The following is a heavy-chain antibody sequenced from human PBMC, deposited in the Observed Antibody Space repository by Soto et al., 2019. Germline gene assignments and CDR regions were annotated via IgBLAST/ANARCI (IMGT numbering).Heavy chain of an antibody. CDR3: ARAQWLVLDY. J-gene: IGHJ4*02. CDR1: VGSISSGGYS. V-gene: IGHV4-30-2*01. Sequence: PSETLSLSGTVSVGSISSGGYSWSWIRQPPGKGLEWIGYIYHIGSTYYNPSLKSRVTISLDRSKNHFSLKLSSVSAADTAVYYCARAQWLVLDYWGQGTLVTVSS. CDR2: IYHIGST. D-gene: IGHD6-19*01.